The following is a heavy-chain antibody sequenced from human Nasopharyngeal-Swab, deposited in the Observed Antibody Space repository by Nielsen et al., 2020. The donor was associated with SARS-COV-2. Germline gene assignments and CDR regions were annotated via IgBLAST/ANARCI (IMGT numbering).Heavy chain of an antibody. D-gene: IGHD5-12*01. J-gene: IGHJ6*02. CDR2: IYPRDSDT. Sequence: GESLKISCKGSGYSFTSYWIGWVRQMPGKGLEWMGIIYPRDSDTRYSPSFQGQVTISADKSISTAYLQWSSLEASDTAMYYCVRPEGVATNSKYYFQYGMDVWGQGTTVTVSS. CDR1: GYSFTSYW. CDR3: VRPEGVATNSKYYFQYGMDV. V-gene: IGHV5-51*01.